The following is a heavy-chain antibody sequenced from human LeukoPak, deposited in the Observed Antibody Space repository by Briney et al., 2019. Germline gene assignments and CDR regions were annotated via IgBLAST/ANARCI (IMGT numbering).Heavy chain of an antibody. J-gene: IGHJ4*02. CDR3: ARDSDDGYSSGWYEDYFDY. CDR2: INPNSGGT. D-gene: IGHD6-19*01. V-gene: IGHV1-2*02. CDR1: GYTFTGYY. Sequence: ASVTVSCKASGYTFTGYYMHWVRQAPGRGLEWMGWINPNSGGTNYAQKFQGRVTMTRDTSISTAYMELSRLRSDDTAVYYCARDSDDGYSSGWYEDYFDYWGQGTLVTVSS.